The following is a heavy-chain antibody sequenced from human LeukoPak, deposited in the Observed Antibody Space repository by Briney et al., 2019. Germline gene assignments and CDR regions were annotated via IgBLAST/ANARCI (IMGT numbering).Heavy chain of an antibody. V-gene: IGHV3-48*03. Sequence: GGSLRLSCAASGFTFSSSEMNWVRQAPGKGLEWVSYISSSGSTIYYADSVKGRFTISRDNAKNSLYLQMNSLRAEDTAVYYCAREDEYYFDYWGQGTLVTVSS. J-gene: IGHJ4*02. CDR1: GFTFSSSE. CDR2: ISSSGSTI. CDR3: AREDEYYFDY.